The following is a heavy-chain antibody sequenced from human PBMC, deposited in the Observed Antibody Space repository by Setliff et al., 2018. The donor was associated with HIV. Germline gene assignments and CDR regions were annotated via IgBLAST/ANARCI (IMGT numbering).Heavy chain of an antibody. Sequence: ETLSLTCSVSGGSINNDIYFWSWIRQHPGKGLEWIGEFNHGRSTNNNPSLKSRVTISGDTTKNQFSLKLTSVTAADTAVYYCARGGRSTVATWAWFDPWGQGTLVTVSS. J-gene: IGHJ5*02. D-gene: IGHD4-4*01. CDR1: GGSINNDIYF. V-gene: IGHV4-39*07. CDR3: ARGGRSTVATWAWFDP. CDR2: FNHGRST.